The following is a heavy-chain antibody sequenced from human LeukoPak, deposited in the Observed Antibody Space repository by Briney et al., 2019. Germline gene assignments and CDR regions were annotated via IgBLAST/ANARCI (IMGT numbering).Heavy chain of an antibody. CDR2: ISPYDGNT. CDR3: ARIAGPRPPPYYFDY. D-gene: IGHD6-13*01. CDR1: GYTFKSYG. J-gene: IGHJ4*02. V-gene: IGHV1-18*01. Sequence: ASVKVSCKASGYTFKSYGFSWVRQAPGQGLEWMGWISPYDGNTNSAQKLQGRVTMTTDTSTSIVYMELRGLRSDDTAVYYCARIAGPRPPPYYFDYWGQGTLVTVSS.